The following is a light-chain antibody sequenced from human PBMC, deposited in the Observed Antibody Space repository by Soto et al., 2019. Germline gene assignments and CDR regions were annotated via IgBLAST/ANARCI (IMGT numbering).Light chain of an antibody. CDR3: MIWHSSAVV. CDR1: SGINVGTYR. V-gene: IGLV5-45*02. J-gene: IGLJ2*01. CDR2: YKSDSDK. Sequence: QTVVTQPSSLSASPGASASLTCTLRSGINVGTYRIYWYQQKPGSPPQYLLRYKSDSDKQQGSGVPSRFSGSKDASANAGILLISGLQYEDEADYYCMIWHSSAVVFGGGTKLTVL.